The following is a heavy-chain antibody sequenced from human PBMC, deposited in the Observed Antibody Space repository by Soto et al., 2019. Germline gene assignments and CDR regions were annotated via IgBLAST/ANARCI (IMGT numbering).Heavy chain of an antibody. Sequence: GGSLSLSCAASEFIFSNYGLHWVRQAPGKGLEWVAAISNDGGNKYYTDSVKGRFTISRDNSKDTLYLQMNGLRSEDTAVYYCAKNRLANSPYYYYYYGMDVWGQGTTVTVSS. V-gene: IGHV3-30*18. CDR1: EFIFSNYG. J-gene: IGHJ6*02. CDR2: ISNDGGNK. CDR3: AKNRLANSPYYYYYYGMDV.